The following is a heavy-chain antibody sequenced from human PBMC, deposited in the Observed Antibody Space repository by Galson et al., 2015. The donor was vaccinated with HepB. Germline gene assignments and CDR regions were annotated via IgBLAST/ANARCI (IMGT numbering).Heavy chain of an antibody. CDR2: IGGSGGST. V-gene: IGHV3-23*01. CDR3: ANLGYCSSTSCYNVAFDI. CDR1: GFTFSSYA. D-gene: IGHD2-2*02. J-gene: IGHJ3*02. Sequence: SLRLSCAASGFTFSSYATSWVRQAPGKGLEWVSAIGGSGGSTYYADSVKGRFTISRDNSKNTLYLQMNSLRAEDTAVYHCANLGYCSSTSCYNVAFDIWGQGTMVTVSS.